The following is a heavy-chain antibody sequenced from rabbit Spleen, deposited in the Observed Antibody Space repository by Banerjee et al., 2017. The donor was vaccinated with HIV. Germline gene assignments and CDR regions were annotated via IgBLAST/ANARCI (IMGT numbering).Heavy chain of an antibody. J-gene: IGHJ4*01. CDR2: INIVTGKS. Sequence: QEQLVESGGGLVRPEGSLKLSCTASGVSLNDKDVMCWVRQAPGKGLEWIACINIVTGKSVYASWAKGRFMMSRTSSTTVTLQMTSLTAADTATYFCARDLVVVIGWNFNLWGPGTLVTVS. D-gene: IGHD8-1*01. V-gene: IGHV1S45*01. CDR3: ARDLVVVIGWNFNL. CDR1: GVSLNDKDV.